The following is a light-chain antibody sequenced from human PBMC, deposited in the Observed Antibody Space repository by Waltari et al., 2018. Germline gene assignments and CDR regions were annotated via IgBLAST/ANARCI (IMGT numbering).Light chain of an antibody. Sequence: DIQMTQSPSTLSASVGDRVTITCRPSQSFGGSLAWFQKKPGKAPKLLIYDASTWEPGVPSRFSGSGSGTEFTLTVSSLQPDDFATYYCQQYNNFPFTFGPGTTV. CDR3: QQYNNFPFT. V-gene: IGKV1-5*01. CDR1: QSFGGS. J-gene: IGKJ3*01. CDR2: DAS.